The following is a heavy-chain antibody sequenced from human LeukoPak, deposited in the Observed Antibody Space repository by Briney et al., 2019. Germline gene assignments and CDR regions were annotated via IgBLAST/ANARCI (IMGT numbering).Heavy chain of an antibody. CDR3: ARGRGKNYGGNPNHDY. CDR1: GGSFSGYY. J-gene: IGHJ4*02. D-gene: IGHD4-23*01. V-gene: IGHV4-34*01. Sequence: PSETLSLTCAVYGGSFSGYYWSWIRQPPGKGLEWIGEINHSGSTNYNPSLKSRVTISVDTSKNQFSLKLSSVTAADTAVYYCARGRGKNYGGNPNHDYWGQGTLVTVSS. CDR2: INHSGST.